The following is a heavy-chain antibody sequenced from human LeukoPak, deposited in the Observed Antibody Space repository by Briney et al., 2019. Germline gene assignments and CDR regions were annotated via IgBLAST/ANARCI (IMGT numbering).Heavy chain of an antibody. D-gene: IGHD3-22*01. J-gene: IGHJ4*02. CDR1: GFTFSSYE. V-gene: IGHV3-23*01. CDR2: ISGSGGST. CDR3: AKDPYYYDTAGDY. Sequence: QPGGSLRLPCAASGFTFSSYEMSWVRQPPGKGLEWVSSISGSGGSTYYADSVKGRFTISRDNSKNTLYLQMNSLRAEDTAVYYCAKDPYYYDTAGDYWGQGTLVTVSS.